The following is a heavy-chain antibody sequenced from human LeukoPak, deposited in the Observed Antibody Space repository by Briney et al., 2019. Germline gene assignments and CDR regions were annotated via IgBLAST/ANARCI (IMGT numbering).Heavy chain of an antibody. CDR2: IYYSGSA. Sequence: KPSETLSLTCTVSGGSISSYYWSWIRQPPGKGLEWIGYIYYSGSANYNPSLKSRVTISADTSKHQFSLKLSSVTAADTAVYYCAREYYGSGSYVIDYWGQGTLVTVSS. D-gene: IGHD3-10*01. J-gene: IGHJ4*02. CDR1: GGSISSYY. V-gene: IGHV4-59*01. CDR3: AREYYGSGSYVIDY.